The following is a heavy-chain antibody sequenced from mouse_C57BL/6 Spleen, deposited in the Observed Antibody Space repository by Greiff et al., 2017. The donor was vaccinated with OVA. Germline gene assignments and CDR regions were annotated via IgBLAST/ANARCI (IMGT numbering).Heavy chain of an antibody. CDR3: ARGDYESYFDY. V-gene: IGHV1-50*01. J-gene: IGHJ2*01. Sequence: QVQLQQPGAELVKPGASVKLSCKASGYTFTSYWMQWVKQRPGQGLEWIGEIDPSDSYTNYNQKFKGKATLTVDTSSSTAYIQLSSLTSEDSAVYYCARGDYESYFDYWGQGTTLTVSS. CDR1: GYTFTSYW. D-gene: IGHD2-3*01. CDR2: IDPSDSYT.